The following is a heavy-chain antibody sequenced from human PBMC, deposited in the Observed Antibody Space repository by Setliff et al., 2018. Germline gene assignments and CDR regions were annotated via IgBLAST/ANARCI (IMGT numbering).Heavy chain of an antibody. D-gene: IGHD7-27*01. Sequence: PGGSLRLSCGASGFTFRKYWMYWVRQVPGKGLVWVSRINGDGTITDYADSVKGRFTISRDNAKSTLYLQTNSLRGEDTAVYFCASIDWGENFYNMDVWGKGTTVTVSS. J-gene: IGHJ6*03. CDR1: GFTFRKYW. CDR3: ASIDWGENFYNMDV. CDR2: INGDGTIT. V-gene: IGHV3-74*01.